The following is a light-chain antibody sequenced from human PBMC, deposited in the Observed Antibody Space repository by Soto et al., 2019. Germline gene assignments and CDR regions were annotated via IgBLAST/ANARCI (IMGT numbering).Light chain of an antibody. CDR2: DAS. Sequence: EIVLTQSPATLSLSPGERATLFCRASQSVNPFLAWYQQKPGQAPRLLLSDASNRATGIPARFSGSGSGTDFTLPISSLEPEDFAVSYCQQRFNCPGFTFGGGTKVEIK. V-gene: IGKV3-11*01. CDR3: QQRFNCPGFT. CDR1: QSVNPF. J-gene: IGKJ4*01.